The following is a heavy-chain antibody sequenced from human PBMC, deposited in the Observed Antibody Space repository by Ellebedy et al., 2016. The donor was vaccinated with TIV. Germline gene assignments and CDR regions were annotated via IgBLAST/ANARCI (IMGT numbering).Heavy chain of an antibody. CDR1: GVTVSSYN. D-gene: IGHD2-21*01. V-gene: IGHV3-66*01. J-gene: IGHJ4*02. Sequence: GESLKISCAAPGVTVSSYNMNWVRQAPVKGLEWVPVLQSGGVTHYADSVKGRFTVSRDNSRNTLYLQMNSLSVEDTAVYYCTRARGGGGSVDYWGQGTLVTVSS. CDR2: LQSGGVT. CDR3: TRARGGGGSVDY.